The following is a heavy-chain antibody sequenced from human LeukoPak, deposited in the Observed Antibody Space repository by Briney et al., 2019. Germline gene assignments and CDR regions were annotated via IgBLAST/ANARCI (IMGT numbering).Heavy chain of an antibody. CDR3: AKVQSPRYCSSTSCHWAFDI. Sequence: PGGSLRLSCAASGFTFSSYAMSWVRQAPGKGLEWVSAISGSGGSTYYADSVEGRFTISRDNSKNTLYLQMNSLRAEDTAVYYCAKVQSPRYCSSTSCHWAFDIWGQGTMVTVSS. D-gene: IGHD2-2*01. CDR2: ISGSGGST. V-gene: IGHV3-23*01. J-gene: IGHJ3*02. CDR1: GFTFSSYA.